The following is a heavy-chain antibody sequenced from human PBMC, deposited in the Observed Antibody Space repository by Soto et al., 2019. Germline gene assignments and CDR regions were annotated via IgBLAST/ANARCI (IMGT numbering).Heavy chain of an antibody. CDR2: IYWDGDT. CDR1: GFSLSTSGAA. Sequence: QINLIESGPTLVKPTQTLTLTCTFSGFSLSTSGAAVGWVRQPPARALEGLALIYWDGDTRYNASLGNRLTITKDTSINQVVLTLTNVDPADTATYYCAHRATMTIFGLIIDNGIWFDPWGQGTRVIVSS. CDR3: AHRATMTIFGLIIDNGIWFDP. V-gene: IGHV2-5*02. D-gene: IGHD3-3*01. J-gene: IGHJ5*02.